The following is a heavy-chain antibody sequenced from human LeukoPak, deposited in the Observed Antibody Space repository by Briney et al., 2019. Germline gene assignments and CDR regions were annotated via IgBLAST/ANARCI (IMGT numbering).Heavy chain of an antibody. V-gene: IGHV1-2*06. Sequence: VASVKVSCKASGYTFTVYYMHWVRQAPGQGLEWMGRINPNSGGTNYAQKFQGRVTMTRDTSISTAYMELSRLRSDDTAVYYCARGYCSSTSCSIDYWGQGTLVTVSS. CDR3: ARGYCSSTSCSIDY. D-gene: IGHD2-2*01. CDR2: INPNSGGT. J-gene: IGHJ4*02. CDR1: GYTFTVYY.